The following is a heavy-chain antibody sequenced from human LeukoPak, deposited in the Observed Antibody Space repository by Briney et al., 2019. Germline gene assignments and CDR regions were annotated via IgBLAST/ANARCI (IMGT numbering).Heavy chain of an antibody. Sequence: SQTLSHTCAISGDSVSSYSAAWNWIRQSPSRGLQWPGRTYYRSKSYNDYAVSVKGRITINPDTSKNQFSLQLNSVTPEDTAVYYCAREITGTTVLVAPWGQGTLVTVSS. V-gene: IGHV6-1*01. D-gene: IGHD1-7*01. CDR1: GDSVSSYSAA. J-gene: IGHJ5*02. CDR2: TYYRSKSYN. CDR3: AREITGTTVLVAP.